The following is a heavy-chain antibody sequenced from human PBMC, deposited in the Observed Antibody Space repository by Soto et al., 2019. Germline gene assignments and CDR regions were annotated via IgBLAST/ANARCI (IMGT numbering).Heavy chain of an antibody. V-gene: IGHV4-30-2*01. CDR1: GGSISSGGYS. Sequence: QLQLQESGSGLVKPSQTLSLTCAVSGGSISSGGYSWSWIRQPPGKGLEWIGYIYHSGSTYYNPSRKRPVTISVDRSNNQVSLKLSSVTAADTAVYYCGRAPAVVADAFDIWGQGTMVTVSS. D-gene: IGHD2-15*01. J-gene: IGHJ3*02. CDR2: IYHSGST. CDR3: GRAPAVVADAFDI.